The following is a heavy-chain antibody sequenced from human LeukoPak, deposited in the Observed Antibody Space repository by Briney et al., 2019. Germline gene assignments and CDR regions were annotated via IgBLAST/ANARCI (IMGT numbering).Heavy chain of an antibody. D-gene: IGHD3-22*01. CDR3: ARARAYYYESSLLFDY. V-gene: IGHV3-11*04. Sequence: KPGGSLTLSCAASGFPLSDYYMSWIRQAPGKGLEWVSYISSSGTTIYYADSVKGRFTISRDNAKNSLYLQMNSLRAEETAVYYCARARAYYYESSLLFDYWGQGTLVTVSS. J-gene: IGHJ4*02. CDR2: ISSSGTTI. CDR1: GFPLSDYY.